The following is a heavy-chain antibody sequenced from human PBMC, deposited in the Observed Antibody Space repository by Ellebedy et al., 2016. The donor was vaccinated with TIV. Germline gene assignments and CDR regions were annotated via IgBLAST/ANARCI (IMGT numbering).Heavy chain of an antibody. CDR3: GRLGTYVADRGLDS. CDR1: GFTLSDYW. D-gene: IGHD6-6*01. CDR2: RNRDGSAK. Sequence: GESLKIPCAASGFTLSDYWMSWVRQAPGKGLQWVANRNRDGSAKHYLESLKGRFTISRDNAKNSLNLQLNSLRVEDGAVYYCGRLGTYVADRGLDSWGQGTLVTVSS. V-gene: IGHV3-7*03. J-gene: IGHJ5*01.